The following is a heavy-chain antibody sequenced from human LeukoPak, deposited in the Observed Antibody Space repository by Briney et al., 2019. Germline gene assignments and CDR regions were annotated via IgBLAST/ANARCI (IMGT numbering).Heavy chain of an antibody. CDR1: GGSISSSSYY. V-gene: IGHV4-39*07. J-gene: IGHJ4*02. D-gene: IGHD6-19*01. CDR3: ARIPPTVANIDY. Sequence: SETLSLTCTVSGGSISSSSYYWGWIRQPPGKGLEWIGSIYYSGSTYYNPSLKSRVTISVDTSKNQFSLKLSSVTAADTAVYYCARIPPTVANIDYWGQGTLVTVSS. CDR2: IYYSGST.